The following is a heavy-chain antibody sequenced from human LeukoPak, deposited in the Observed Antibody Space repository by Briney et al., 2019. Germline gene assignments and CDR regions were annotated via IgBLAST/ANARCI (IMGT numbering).Heavy chain of an antibody. D-gene: IGHD1-26*01. J-gene: IGHJ4*02. CDR1: GFTFSSYA. V-gene: IGHV3-21*01. CDR3: ARDGQGYSGSYYAPTNFDY. Sequence: GGSLRLSCAASGFTFSSYAMSWVRQAPGKGLEWVSSISSSSTYIYYADSVKGRFTISRDNAKNSLYLQMNSLRAEDTAMYYCARDGQGYSGSYYAPTNFDYWGQGTLVTVSS. CDR2: ISSSSTYI.